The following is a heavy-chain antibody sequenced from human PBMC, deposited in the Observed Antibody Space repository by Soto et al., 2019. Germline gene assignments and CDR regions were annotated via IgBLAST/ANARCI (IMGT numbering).Heavy chain of an antibody. J-gene: IGHJ5*02. CDR1: GGSFSGYY. D-gene: IGHD3-16*02. CDR3: ARGLFTYYDYIWGSYRQNWFDP. CDR2: INHSGST. V-gene: IGHV4-34*01. Sequence: YGGSFSGYYWSWIRQPPGKGLEWIGEINHSGSTNYNPSLKSRVTISVDTSKNQFSLKLSSVTAADTAVYYCARGLFTYYDYIWGSYRQNWFDPWGQGTLVTVSS.